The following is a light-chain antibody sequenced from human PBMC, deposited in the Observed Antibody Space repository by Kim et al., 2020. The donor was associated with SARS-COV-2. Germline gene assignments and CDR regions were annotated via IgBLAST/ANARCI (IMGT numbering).Light chain of an antibody. CDR3: QQYARAPDT. CDR1: QSVRGSY. Sequence: EIVLTQSPGTLSLSPVERATLSCRASQSVRGSYLAWFQQKPGQAPRLLIYGVSSRATGTPDRFSGSGSGTDFTLTISRLEPDDFAVYYCQQYARAPDTFGQGTRWRLN. CDR2: GVS. V-gene: IGKV3-20*01. J-gene: IGKJ5*01.